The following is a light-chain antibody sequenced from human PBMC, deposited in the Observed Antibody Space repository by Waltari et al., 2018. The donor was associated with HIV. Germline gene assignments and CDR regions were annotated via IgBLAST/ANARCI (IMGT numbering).Light chain of an antibody. CDR1: SSNIAGSF. Sequence: QSVLTQPPSASGTPGQRVTISCSGSSSNIAGSFVYWYQQLPGTAPKLLIYRDNQRPSGVPDRFYGSKSRTSASLAINGLRSEDEADYYCAAWDDSLSGLYVFGTGTKVTVL. V-gene: IGLV1-47*01. CDR3: AAWDDSLSGLYV. CDR2: RDN. J-gene: IGLJ1*01.